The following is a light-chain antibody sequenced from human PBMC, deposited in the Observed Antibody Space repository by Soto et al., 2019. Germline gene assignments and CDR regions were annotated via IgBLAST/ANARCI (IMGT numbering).Light chain of an antibody. J-gene: IGKJ1*01. CDR3: QEYSSPSRT. V-gene: IGKV1-5*03. CDR2: KAS. CDR1: QSISGW. Sequence: DIPMTQSPSTLSASVGDRVTITCRASQSISGWLAWYQQKPGKAPNLLIYKASNLESGAPPRFSGSGSGTEFTLTISGLQPDDFATYYCQEYSSPSRTFGQGTKVELK.